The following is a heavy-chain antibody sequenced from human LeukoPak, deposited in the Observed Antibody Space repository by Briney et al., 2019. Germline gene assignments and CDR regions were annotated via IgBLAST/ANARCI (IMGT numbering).Heavy chain of an antibody. V-gene: IGHV4-59*01. CDR3: AGFLGYCSGGSCYDYYYGMDV. CDR2: IYYSGST. CDR1: GGSISSYY. Sequence: SETLSLTCTVSGGSISSYYWSWIRQPPGKGLEWIGYIYYSGSTNYNPSLKSRVTISVDTSKNQFSLKLSSVTAADTAVYYCAGFLGYCSGGSCYDYYYGMDVWGRGTTVTVSS. D-gene: IGHD2-15*01. J-gene: IGHJ6*02.